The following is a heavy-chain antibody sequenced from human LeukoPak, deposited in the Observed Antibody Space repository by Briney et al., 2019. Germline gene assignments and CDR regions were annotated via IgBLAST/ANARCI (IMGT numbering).Heavy chain of an antibody. CDR3: AGGAAQGYYYYYMDV. CDR1: GGSISSGSYY. Sequence: SQTLSLTCTVSGGSISSGSYYWSWIRQPAGKGLEWIGRIYTSGSTNYNPSLKSRVTISVDTSKNQFSLKLSSVTAADTAVYYCAGGAAQGYYYYYMDVWGKGTTVTVSS. V-gene: IGHV4-61*02. CDR2: IYTSGST. D-gene: IGHD6-13*01. J-gene: IGHJ6*03.